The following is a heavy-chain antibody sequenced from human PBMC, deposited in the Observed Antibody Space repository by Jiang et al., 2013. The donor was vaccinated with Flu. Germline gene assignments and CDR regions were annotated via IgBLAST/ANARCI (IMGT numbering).Heavy chain of an antibody. Sequence: QSGSELKKPGASVKVSCKASGYTFTSYAMNWVRQAPGQGLEWMGWINTNTGNPTYAQGFTGRFVFSLDTSVSTAYLQICSLKAEDTAVYYCARDNPYYYDSSGYPTPGSFDIWGQGTMVTVSS. J-gene: IGHJ3*02. CDR2: INTNTGNP. D-gene: IGHD3-22*01. CDR1: GYTFTSYA. CDR3: ARDNPYYYDSSGYPTPGSFDI. V-gene: IGHV7-4-1*01.